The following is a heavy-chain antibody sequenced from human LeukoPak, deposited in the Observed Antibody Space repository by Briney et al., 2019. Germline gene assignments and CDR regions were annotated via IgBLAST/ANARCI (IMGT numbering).Heavy chain of an antibody. J-gene: IGHJ4*02. CDR2: IFYSGST. CDR3: ARGGYSGHDCLDY. Sequence: TSETLSLTCTVSGGSISSYYWSWIRQPPGKGLEWIGYIFYSGSTNYNPSLKSRVTISVDTSKNQFSLKLTSVTAADTAVYYCARGGYSGHDCLDYWGQGTLVTVSS. CDR1: GGSISSYY. V-gene: IGHV4-59*01. D-gene: IGHD5-12*01.